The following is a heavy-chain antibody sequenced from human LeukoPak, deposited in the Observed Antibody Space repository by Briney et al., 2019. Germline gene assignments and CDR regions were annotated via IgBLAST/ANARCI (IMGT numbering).Heavy chain of an antibody. CDR3: ARDGELAYYYDSSGYFDY. V-gene: IGHV3-33*01. CDR2: IWYDGSNK. CDR1: GFTFSSYG. D-gene: IGHD3-22*01. J-gene: IGHJ4*02. Sequence: GRSLRLSCAASGFTFSSYGMHWVRQAPGKGLEWVAVIWYDGSNKYYADSVKGRFTISRDNSKNTLYLQMNSLRAEDTAVYHCARDGELAYYYDSSGYFDYWGQGTLVTVSS.